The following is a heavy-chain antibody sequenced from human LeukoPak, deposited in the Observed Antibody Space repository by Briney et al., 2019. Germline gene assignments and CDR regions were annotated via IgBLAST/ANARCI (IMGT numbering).Heavy chain of an antibody. CDR3: TTGTLTSDY. J-gene: IGHJ4*02. CDR2: IKSKSDGGTT. CDR1: GFNLNNAW. D-gene: IGHD4-17*01. V-gene: IGHV3-15*01. Sequence: PGGSLRLSCAASGFNLNNAWMNWVRQAPGKGLEWVGRIKSKSDGGTTDNAAPVKGRFTISKDDSKNTLYLQMNSLKTEDTGIYYCTTGTLTSDYWGQGTLVTVSS.